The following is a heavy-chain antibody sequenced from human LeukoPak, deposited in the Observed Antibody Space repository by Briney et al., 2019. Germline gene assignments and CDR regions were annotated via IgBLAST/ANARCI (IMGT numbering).Heavy chain of an antibody. D-gene: IGHD1-26*01. Sequence: GRSLRLSCAASGFTFSDHYMQWVRQAPGKGLEWVGRVRDKANSYTTEYAASVKGRFTISRDDSKNSMFLQMNNLETKDTAFYYCARERCRSGSYHDAFDFWGQGTMVTVSS. CDR3: ARERCRSGSYHDAFDF. V-gene: IGHV3-72*01. J-gene: IGHJ3*01. CDR1: GFTFSDHY. CDR2: VRDKANSYTT.